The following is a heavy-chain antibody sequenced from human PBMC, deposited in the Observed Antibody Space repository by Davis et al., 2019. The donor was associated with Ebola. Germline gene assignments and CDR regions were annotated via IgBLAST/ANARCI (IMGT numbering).Heavy chain of an antibody. CDR2: ISSSSGTI. CDR1: GFTFSSYT. Sequence: GESLKISCAASGFTFSSYTMNWVRQAPGKGLEWVSYISSSSGTIYYADSVKGRFTISRDNAKNSLYLQMNSLRDEDTAVYFCARAEPTYYYGSGRYQTLYFCDYWGQGTLVTVSS. CDR3: ARAEPTYYYGSGRYQTLYFCDY. V-gene: IGHV3-48*02. J-gene: IGHJ4*02. D-gene: IGHD3-10*01.